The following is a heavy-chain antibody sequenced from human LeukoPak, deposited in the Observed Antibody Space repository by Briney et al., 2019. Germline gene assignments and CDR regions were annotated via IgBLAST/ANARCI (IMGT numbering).Heavy chain of an antibody. Sequence: GGSLRLSCAASGFTYSNAWMNWVRQAPGKGLEWVAVISYDGSNKYYADSVKGRFTISRDNAKNSLYLQMNSLRAEDTAVYYCARGAYYYEDWGQGTLVTVSS. V-gene: IGHV3-30*03. J-gene: IGHJ4*02. CDR1: GFTYSNAW. CDR2: ISYDGSNK. CDR3: ARGAYYYED. D-gene: IGHD3-22*01.